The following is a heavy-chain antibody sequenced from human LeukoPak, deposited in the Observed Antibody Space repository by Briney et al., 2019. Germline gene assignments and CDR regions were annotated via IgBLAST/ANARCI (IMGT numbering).Heavy chain of an antibody. D-gene: IGHD3-10*01. CDR1: GGSFSGYY. Sequence: SETLSLTCAVYGGSFSGYYWSWIRQPPGKGLEWIGYIYYSGSTNYNPSLKSRVTISVDTSKNQFSLKLSSVTAADTAVYYCARRGGTMERFDYWGQGTLVTVSS. V-gene: IGHV4-59*01. J-gene: IGHJ4*02. CDR2: IYYSGST. CDR3: ARRGGTMERFDY.